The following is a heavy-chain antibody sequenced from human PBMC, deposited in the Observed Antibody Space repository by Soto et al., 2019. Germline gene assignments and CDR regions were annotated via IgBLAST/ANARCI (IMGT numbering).Heavy chain of an antibody. CDR1: GFTFNNYA. CDR3: AEARESSGEYYYYHYAMDV. Sequence: GGSLRLSCAASGFTFNNYAMTWVRQAPGKGLEWVSAISGGDSSTYYADSVKGRFTISRDNSENRLYLQMNTLRAEDTAVYYCAEARESSGEYYYYHYAMDVWGLGTTVTVSS. J-gene: IGHJ6*02. V-gene: IGHV3-23*01. CDR2: ISGGDSST. D-gene: IGHD3-22*01.